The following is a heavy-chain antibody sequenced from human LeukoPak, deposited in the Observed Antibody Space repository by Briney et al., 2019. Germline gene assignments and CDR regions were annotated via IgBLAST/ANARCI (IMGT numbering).Heavy chain of an antibody. V-gene: IGHV1-8*01. CDR2: MNPNSGNT. Sequence: GASVKVSCKASGYTFTSYDINWVRQATGQGLEWMGWMNPNSGNTGYAQKFQGRVTMTRNTSISTAYMELSSLRSEDTAVYYCATTPGYSSGWYAGPFDYWGQGTLVTVSS. J-gene: IGHJ4*02. D-gene: IGHD6-19*01. CDR1: GYTFTSYD. CDR3: ATTPGYSSGWYAGPFDY.